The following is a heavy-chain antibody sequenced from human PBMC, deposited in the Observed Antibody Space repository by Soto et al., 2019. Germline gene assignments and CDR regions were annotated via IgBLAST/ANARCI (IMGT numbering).Heavy chain of an antibody. CDR1: GGYFSGYH. D-gene: IGHD2-2*01. V-gene: IGHV4-34*01. J-gene: IGHJ4*02. CDR3: ASGPPSTWPMPAN. Sequence: QVQLQQWGAGLLKPSETLSLTCAVYGGYFSGYHCIWIRQTPGQGLEWMGKIHHNGDTNYSPSLKNRVTISLATSENQLPLKRTSGTAAGTCVCYCASGPPSTWPMPANWGQGTLVTISS. CDR2: IHHNGDT.